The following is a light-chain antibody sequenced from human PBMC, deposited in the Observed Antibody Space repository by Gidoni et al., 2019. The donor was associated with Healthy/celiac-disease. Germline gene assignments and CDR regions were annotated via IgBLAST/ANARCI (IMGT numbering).Light chain of an antibody. CDR2: KAS. V-gene: IGKV1-5*03. J-gene: IGKJ1*01. Sequence: DIQMTQSPSTLSASVGDRVTITCRASQSISSWLAWYQQKPGKAPKLLIYKASSLESGVPSRFSGSGSGTEFTLTISSLQPDDFATYYCQQYNSSPFGQXTKVEIK. CDR1: QSISSW. CDR3: QQYNSSP.